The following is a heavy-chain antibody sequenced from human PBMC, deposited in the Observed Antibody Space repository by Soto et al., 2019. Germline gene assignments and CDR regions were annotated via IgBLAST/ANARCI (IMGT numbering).Heavy chain of an antibody. CDR2: ISAYNGNT. J-gene: IGHJ5*02. V-gene: IGHV1-18*01. CDR3: ARDCISTSCYSVWFDP. CDR1: GYTFTSYG. D-gene: IGHD2-2*01. Sequence: ASVKVSCKASGYTFTSYGISWVRQAPGQGLEWMGWISAYNGNTNYAQKLQGRVTMTTDTSTSTAYMELRSLRSDDTAVYYCARDCISTSCYSVWFDPWGQGTLVTVSS.